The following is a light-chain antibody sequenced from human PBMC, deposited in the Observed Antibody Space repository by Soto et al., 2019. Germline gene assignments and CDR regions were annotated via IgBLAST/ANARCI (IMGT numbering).Light chain of an antibody. CDR1: SGHSSYA. CDR3: QTWGTGIYWV. J-gene: IGLJ3*02. Sequence: QSVLTQSPSASASLGASVKLACTLSSGHSSYAIAWHQQQPEKGPRYLMKLNSDGSHSKGDGIPDRFSGSSSGAERYLTISSIQSEDEADYYCQTWGTGIYWVFGGGTKVTVL. V-gene: IGLV4-69*01. CDR2: LNSDGSH.